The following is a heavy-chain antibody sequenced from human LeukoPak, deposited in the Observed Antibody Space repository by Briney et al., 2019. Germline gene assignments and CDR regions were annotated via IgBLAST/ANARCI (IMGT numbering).Heavy chain of an antibody. CDR2: IYYSGST. Sequence: AETLSLTCTVSGGSISSYYWNWIRQPPGKGLEWIGYIYYSGSTNYNPSLKSRVTISVDTSKNQLSLKLRSVTAADTAVYYCARGGGGNADWFDPWGQGTLVTVSS. CDR3: ARGGGGNADWFDP. J-gene: IGHJ5*02. CDR1: GGSISSYY. D-gene: IGHD4-23*01. V-gene: IGHV4-59*01.